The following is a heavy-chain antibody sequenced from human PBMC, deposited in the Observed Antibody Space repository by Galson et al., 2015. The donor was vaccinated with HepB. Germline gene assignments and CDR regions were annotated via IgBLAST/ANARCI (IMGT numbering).Heavy chain of an antibody. CDR1: GFTFSSYA. J-gene: IGHJ4*02. D-gene: IGHD3-10*01. CDR2: ISGSGDFT. CDR3: ARGQGHYFDY. V-gene: IGHV3-23*01. Sequence: SLRLSCAASGFTFSSYAMSWVRQAPGKGLEWVSTISGSGDFTYCADSEKGRFTISRDNSKNTLYLQMNSLRAEDTAVYYCARGQGHYFDYWGQGTLVTVSS.